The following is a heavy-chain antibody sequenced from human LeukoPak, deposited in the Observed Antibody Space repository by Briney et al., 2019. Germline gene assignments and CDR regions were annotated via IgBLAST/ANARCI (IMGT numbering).Heavy chain of an antibody. CDR1: GGSFSGYY. CDR3: ARGWFGELGY. J-gene: IGHJ4*02. V-gene: IGHV4-34*01. CDR2: INHSGST. D-gene: IGHD3-10*01. Sequence: SETLSLTCAVYGGSFSGYYWSWIRQPPEKGLEWIGEINHSGSTNYNPSLKSRVTISVDTSKNQFSLKLSSVTAADTAVYYCARGWFGELGYWGQGTLVTVSS.